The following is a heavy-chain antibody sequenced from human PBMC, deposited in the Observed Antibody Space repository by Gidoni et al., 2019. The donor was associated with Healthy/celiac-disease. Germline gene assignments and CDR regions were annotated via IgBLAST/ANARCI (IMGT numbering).Heavy chain of an antibody. Sequence: EVQLLQSGAEVNRPGESLKISCKGSGYSFTSSWIGWVRQMPGKGLEWMGIIYPGDSDTRYSPSFQGQVTISADKSISTAYLQWSSLKASDTAMYYCARSIALDWLLFDWYFDLWGRGTLVTVSS. V-gene: IGHV5-51*03. CDR1: GYSFTSSW. J-gene: IGHJ2*01. CDR3: ARSIALDWLLFDWYFDL. CDR2: IYPGDSDT. D-gene: IGHD3-9*01.